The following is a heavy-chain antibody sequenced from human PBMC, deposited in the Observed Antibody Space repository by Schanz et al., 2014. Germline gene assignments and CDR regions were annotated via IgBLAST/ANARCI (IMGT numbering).Heavy chain of an antibody. CDR3: ARDRRNADLDY. CDR2: IGVDGTTT. D-gene: IGHD1-1*01. J-gene: IGHJ4*02. CDR1: GFTFSSYA. Sequence: EVHLLDSGGGLVQPGGSLRLSCAASGFTFSSYAMSWVRQAPGKGLEWVSVIGVDGTTTYYADSVKGRFTISRDNAKNSLYLEMNSLRAEDTALYYCARDRRNADLDYWGQGTLVTVSS. V-gene: IGHV3-23*01.